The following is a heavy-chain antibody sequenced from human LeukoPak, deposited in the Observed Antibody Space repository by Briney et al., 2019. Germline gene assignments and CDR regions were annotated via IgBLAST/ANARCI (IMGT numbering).Heavy chain of an antibody. CDR2: ISGSGGST. CDR1: GFTFSSSA. V-gene: IGHV3-23*01. Sequence: GGSLRLSCAASGFTFSSSAMSWVRQAPGKGLDWVSAISGSGGSTYYADSVKGRFTVSRDNSKNTLYLQMNSLRAEDTAVYFCAKDGGIVARLADYWGQGTLVTVSS. D-gene: IGHD1-26*01. J-gene: IGHJ4*02. CDR3: AKDGGIVARLADY.